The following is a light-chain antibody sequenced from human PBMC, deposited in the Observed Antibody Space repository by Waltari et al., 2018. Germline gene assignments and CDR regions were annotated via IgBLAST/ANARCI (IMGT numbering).Light chain of an antibody. CDR3: QQYGSSRTYT. J-gene: IGKJ2*01. CDR2: GAS. Sequence: ELVLTQSPGTLSLSPGERATLSCRASRSVSSSYLAWYQQKPGQAPRLLTYGASSRATGIPDRFSGSGSGTDFTLTISRLEPEDFAVYYCQQYGSSRTYTFGQGTKLEIK. CDR1: RSVSSSY. V-gene: IGKV3-20*01.